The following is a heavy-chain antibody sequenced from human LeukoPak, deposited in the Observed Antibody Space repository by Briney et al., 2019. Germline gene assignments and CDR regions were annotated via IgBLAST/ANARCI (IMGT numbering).Heavy chain of an antibody. Sequence: GGSLRLSCAASGFAVSSNYMSWVRQAPGKGLEWVSVIYSGGSTYYADSVKGRFTISRDNSKNKLYLQLNSLRAEDTAVDYCARRQRGFLSGYPPYYYYYMDVWGKGTTVTVPS. CDR1: GFAVSSNY. D-gene: IGHD3-3*01. CDR2: IYSGGST. J-gene: IGHJ6*03. V-gene: IGHV3-53*01. CDR3: ARRQRGFLSGYPPYYYYYMDV.